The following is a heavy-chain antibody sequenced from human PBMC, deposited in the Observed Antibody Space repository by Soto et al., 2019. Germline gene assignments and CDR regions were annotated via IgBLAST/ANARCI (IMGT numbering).Heavy chain of an antibody. CDR3: AREEGYSSWYNWFDP. CDR2: ISAYNGNT. D-gene: IGHD6-13*01. V-gene: IGHV1-18*01. J-gene: IGHJ5*02. CDR1: GYTFTSYG. Sequence: ASVKVSCKASGYTFTSYGISWVRQAPGQGLEWMGWISAYNGNTNYAQKLQGRVTMTTDTSTSTAYMELRSLRSDDTAVYYCAREEGYSSWYNWFDPWGQGTLVTVSS.